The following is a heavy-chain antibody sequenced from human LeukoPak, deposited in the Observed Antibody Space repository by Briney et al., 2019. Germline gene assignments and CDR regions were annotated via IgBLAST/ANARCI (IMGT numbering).Heavy chain of an antibody. D-gene: IGHD2-2*01. J-gene: IGHJ4*02. CDR3: ARIRYCGGISCYYIDY. CDR2: IDPNTGDS. Sequence: ASVKVSCKASEYTFTGYYIHWVRQAPGQGLEWMGWIDPNTGDSNYVQKFQGRVTMTRDTSISTAYMELSRLRSDDTAFYYCARIRYCGGISCYYIDYWGQGTLVAVSA. CDR1: EYTFTGYY. V-gene: IGHV1-2*02.